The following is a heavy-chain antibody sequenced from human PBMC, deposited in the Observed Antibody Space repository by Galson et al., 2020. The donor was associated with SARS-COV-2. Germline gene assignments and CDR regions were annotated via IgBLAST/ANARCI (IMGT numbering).Heavy chain of an antibody. V-gene: IGHV3-30*01. J-gene: IGHJ4*02. Sequence: GGSLRLSCAASGFTFSSYAMHWVRQAPGKGLEWVAVISYDGSNKYYADSVKGRFTISRDNSKNTLYLQMNSLRAEDTAVYYCARGKSGYYSGNDYWGQGTLVTVSS. CDR3: ARGKSGYYSGNDY. CDR2: ISYDGSNK. CDR1: GFTFSSYA. D-gene: IGHD3-22*01.